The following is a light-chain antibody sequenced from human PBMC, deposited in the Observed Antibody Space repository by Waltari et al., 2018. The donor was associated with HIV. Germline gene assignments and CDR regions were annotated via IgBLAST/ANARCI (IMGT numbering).Light chain of an antibody. J-gene: IGKJ4*01. Sequence: DIQMTKSPSSVSVSVGDRVTITCRANQDINNWLAWYQQKPGKAPKLLIYAAFNLQSGVPSRFSGSRSGPDFTLTITSLQPEDFAAYYCQQANSFPPTFGGGTKVDI. V-gene: IGKV1-12*01. CDR1: QDINNW. CDR3: QQANSFPPT. CDR2: AAF.